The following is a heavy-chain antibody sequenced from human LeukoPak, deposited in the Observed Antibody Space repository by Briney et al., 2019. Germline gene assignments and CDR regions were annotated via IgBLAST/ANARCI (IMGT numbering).Heavy chain of an antibody. J-gene: IGHJ4*02. Sequence: PSETLSLTCAVYGGSFSGYYWSWIRQPPGKGLEWIGEINHSGSTNYNPSLKSRVTISVDTSKNQFSLKLSSVTAANTAVYYCARTKYYYDSSGYYHWGQGTLVTVSS. CDR2: INHSGST. D-gene: IGHD3-22*01. CDR3: ARTKYYYDSSGYYH. V-gene: IGHV4-34*01. CDR1: GGSFSGYY.